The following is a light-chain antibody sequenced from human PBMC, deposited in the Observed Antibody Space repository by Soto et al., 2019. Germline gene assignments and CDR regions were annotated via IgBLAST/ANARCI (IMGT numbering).Light chain of an antibody. CDR1: NSNIGAGYD. J-gene: IGLJ3*02. V-gene: IGLV1-40*01. CDR3: QSYDSSLSGLWV. Sequence: QSVLTQPPSVSGAPGQRVTLSCTGSNSNIGAGYDVHWYQQIPGTAPRLVIFGNTNRPSGVADRFSGSKSGTSASLAITGGQAEDDAEYYCQSYDSSLSGLWVFGGGTKLTVL. CDR2: GNT.